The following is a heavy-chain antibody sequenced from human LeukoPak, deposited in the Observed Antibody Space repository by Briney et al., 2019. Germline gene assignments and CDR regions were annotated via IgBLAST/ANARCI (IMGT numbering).Heavy chain of an antibody. CDR3: AREHRCGGDCGFDY. CDR2: IYYSGNT. D-gene: IGHD2-21*02. J-gene: IGHJ4*02. V-gene: IGHV4-59*12. Sequence: SETLSLTCTVSGDSISSYYWSWIRQPPGKGLEWIGYIYYSGNTKYNPSLKSRVTISVDTSKNQFSLKLSSVTAADTAVYYCAREHRCGGDCGFDYWGQGTLVTVSS. CDR1: GDSISSYY.